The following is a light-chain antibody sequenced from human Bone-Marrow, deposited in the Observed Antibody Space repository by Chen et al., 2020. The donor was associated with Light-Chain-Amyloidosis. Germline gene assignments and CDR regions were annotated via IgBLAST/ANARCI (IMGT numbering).Light chain of an antibody. J-gene: IGLJ2*01. V-gene: IGLV3-25*03. CDR2: RDT. CDR1: DLPTKY. Sequence: SYELTQPPSVSVSPGQTARITCSGDDLPTKYAYWYQQKPGQAPVLVIHRDTERPSGISERFAVSSEGTTAALTISGVQAEDEADYHWQSAYSSGTDEVIVGGGTKLTVL. CDR3: QSAYSSGTDEVI.